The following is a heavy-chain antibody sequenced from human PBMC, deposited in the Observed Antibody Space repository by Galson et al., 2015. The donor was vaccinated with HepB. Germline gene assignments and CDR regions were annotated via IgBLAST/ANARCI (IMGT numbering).Heavy chain of an antibody. CDR1: GFTFSNYW. J-gene: IGHJ4*02. CDR2: INTDGSYT. CDR3: ARRIVGAADFDC. D-gene: IGHD2-15*01. V-gene: IGHV3-74*01. Sequence: SLRLSCAASGFTFSNYWMHWVRQAPGKGLVWVSRINTDGSYTRYADSVKGRFTISRDNTKNTLYLQMNSLRAEDTAVYYCARRIVGAADFDCWGQGTLVTVSS.